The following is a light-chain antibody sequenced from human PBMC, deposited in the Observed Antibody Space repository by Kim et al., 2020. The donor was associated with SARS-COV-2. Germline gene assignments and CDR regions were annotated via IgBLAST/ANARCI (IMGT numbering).Light chain of an antibody. CDR2: AAS. J-gene: IGKJ1*01. V-gene: IGKV1-5*01. CDR3: QQYSRYWT. Sequence: DIQMTQSPSTLSASVGDRVTITCRASQSISSRLDWYQQRPGKAPELLIYAASTLKSGVPSRFSGTGSGTEFTLTISSLHSDDLATYYCQQYSRYWTFGERTKMGIK. CDR1: QSISSR.